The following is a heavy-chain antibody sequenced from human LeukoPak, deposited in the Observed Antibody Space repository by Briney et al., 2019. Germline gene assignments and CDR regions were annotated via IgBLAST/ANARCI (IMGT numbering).Heavy chain of an antibody. V-gene: IGHV1-58*02. CDR2: IVVGSGNT. J-gene: IGHJ4*02. CDR1: GFTFTSSA. D-gene: IGHD4-23*01. Sequence: SVKVSCKASGFTFTSSAMQWVRQARGQRLEWIGWIVVGSGNTNYAQKFQERVTITRDMSTSTAYMELSSLRSEDTAVYYCAADHDYGGPRSLGYWGQGTLVTVSS. CDR3: AADHDYGGPRSLGY.